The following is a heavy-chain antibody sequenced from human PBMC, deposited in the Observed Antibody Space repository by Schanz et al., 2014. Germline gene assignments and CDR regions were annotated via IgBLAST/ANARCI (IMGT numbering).Heavy chain of an antibody. D-gene: IGHD3-10*01. J-gene: IGHJ4*02. CDR2: ISGSGGST. Sequence: EVQLLESGGGLVQPGGSLRLSCAASGFTFSSYAMSWVRQAPGKGLEWVSAISGSGGSTYYADSVKGRFTISRDNSKSTLYLQMSSRRAEDTPVYSCTADLWFGAVWGVWWGQGTLVTVSS. CDR3: TADLWFGAVWGVW. V-gene: IGHV3-23*01. CDR1: GFTFSSYA.